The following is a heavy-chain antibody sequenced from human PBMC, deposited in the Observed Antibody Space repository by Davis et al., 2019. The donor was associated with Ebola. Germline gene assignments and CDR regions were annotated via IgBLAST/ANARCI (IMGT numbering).Heavy chain of an antibody. Sequence: PSETLSLTCAVSGGSISSSNWWSWVRQPPGKGLEWIGEIYHSGSTNYDPSLKSRVTISVDKSKNQFSLKLSSVTAADTAVYYCARDSGRGLRYLYWGQGTLVTVSS. CDR2: IYHSGST. CDR1: GGSISSSNW. CDR3: ARDSGRGLRYLY. V-gene: IGHV4-4*02. J-gene: IGHJ4*02. D-gene: IGHD4-17*01.